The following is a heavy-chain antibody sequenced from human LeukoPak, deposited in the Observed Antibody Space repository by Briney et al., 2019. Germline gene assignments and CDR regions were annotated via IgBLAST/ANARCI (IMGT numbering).Heavy chain of an antibody. CDR3: ARDCSGGSCPYYYYYGMDV. D-gene: IGHD2-15*01. Sequence: GSLKVSCKASGYTFTGYYMHWVRQAPGQGLEWMGWTNPNSGGTNYTQKFQGRVTMTRATCISTAYMELSTLRSDDTAVYYCARDCSGGSCPYYYYYGMDVWGQGTTVTVSS. J-gene: IGHJ6*02. V-gene: IGHV1-2*02. CDR1: GYTFTGYY. CDR2: TNPNSGGT.